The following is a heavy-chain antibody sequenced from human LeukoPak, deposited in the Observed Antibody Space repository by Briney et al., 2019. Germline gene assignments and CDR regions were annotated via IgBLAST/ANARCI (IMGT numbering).Heavy chain of an antibody. D-gene: IGHD5-18*01. CDR2: IHYSGST. V-gene: IGHV4-59*01. CDR1: GGSISSYY. Sequence: PSETLSLTCTVSGGSISSYYWSWIRQPPGKGLEWIGYIHYSGSTDYNPSLKSRVTISVDTSKNQFSLKLSSVTAADTAVYYCARGRYSYGYAYYYYYMDVWGKGTTVTISS. CDR3: ARGRYSYGYAYYYYYMDV. J-gene: IGHJ6*03.